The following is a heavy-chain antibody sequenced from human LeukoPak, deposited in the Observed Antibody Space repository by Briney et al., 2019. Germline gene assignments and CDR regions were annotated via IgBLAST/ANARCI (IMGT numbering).Heavy chain of an antibody. CDR2: ISGSGGST. V-gene: IGHV3-23*01. CDR3: AKSGQRITMIVVVIRFDY. CDR1: GFTFSSYA. J-gene: IGHJ4*02. D-gene: IGHD3-22*01. Sequence: PGGSLRLSCAASGFTFSSYAMSWVRQAPGKGLEWVSAISGSGGSTYYADSVKGRFTISRDNSENTLYLQMNSLRAEDTAVYYCAKSGQRITMIVVVIRFDYWGQGTLVTVSS.